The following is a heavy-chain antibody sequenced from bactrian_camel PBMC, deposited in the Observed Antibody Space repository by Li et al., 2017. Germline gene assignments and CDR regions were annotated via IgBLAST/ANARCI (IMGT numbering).Heavy chain of an antibody. V-gene: IGHV3S54*01. CDR2: LYTTGRLT. CDR3: ATVDWGWAHSY. J-gene: IGHJ4*01. Sequence: HVQLVESGGGSVQAGGSLKLACVVNGYNSTIKYIGWFRQAPGKERGGVAALYTTGRLTSYATSVKGRFTISRDNAKNTVYLQVNSLTFDDTALYYCATVDWGWAHSYWGQGTQVTVS. CDR1: GYNSTIKY. D-gene: IGHD5*01.